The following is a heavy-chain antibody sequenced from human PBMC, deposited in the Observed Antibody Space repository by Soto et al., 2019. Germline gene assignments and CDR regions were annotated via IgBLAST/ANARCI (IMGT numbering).Heavy chain of an antibody. Sequence: SETRSLTCTVSGGSISSYYWSWIRQPPGKGLEWIGYIYYSGSTNYNPSLKSRVTISVDTSKNQFSLKLSSVTAADTAVYYCARTLFGWGIWFDPRGQGTLVTVS. CDR3: ARTLFGWGIWFDP. J-gene: IGHJ5*02. CDR1: GGSISSYY. V-gene: IGHV4-59*01. D-gene: IGHD3-10*02. CDR2: IYYSGST.